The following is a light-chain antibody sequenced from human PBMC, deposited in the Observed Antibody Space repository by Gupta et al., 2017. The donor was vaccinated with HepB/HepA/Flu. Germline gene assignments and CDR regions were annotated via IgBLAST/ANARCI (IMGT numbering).Light chain of an antibody. CDR1: QNFNRN. Sequence: EVVMTQSPPTLSVSPGERATLSCRASQNFNRNVAWHQQKPGQAPRILIYAASTGFTGVPARFSGNESGTEFTLTISSLQSEDLAVYYCQRYNGWPRSFGQGTKLEIK. J-gene: IGKJ2*04. V-gene: IGKV3-15*01. CDR2: AAS. CDR3: QRYNGWPRS.